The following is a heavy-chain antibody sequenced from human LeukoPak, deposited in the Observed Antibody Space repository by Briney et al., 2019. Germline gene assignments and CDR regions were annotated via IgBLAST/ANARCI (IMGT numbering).Heavy chain of an antibody. CDR1: GGSFSGYY. Sequence: SETLSLTCAVYGGSFSGYYWSWIRQPPGKGLEWIGEINHSGCTNYNPSLKSRVTISVDTSKNQFSLKLSSVTAADTAVYYCARGGVVGACDYWGQGTLVTVSS. CDR2: INHSGCT. D-gene: IGHD1-26*01. CDR3: ARGGVVGACDY. V-gene: IGHV4-34*01. J-gene: IGHJ4*02.